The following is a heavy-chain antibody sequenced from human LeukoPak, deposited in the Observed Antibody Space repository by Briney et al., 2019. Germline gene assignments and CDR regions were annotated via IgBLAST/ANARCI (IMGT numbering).Heavy chain of an antibody. CDR1: GGSISSYY. CDR2: IYYSGST. Sequence: SETLSHTCTVSGGSISSYYWSWIRQPPGKGLEWIGYIYYSGSTNYNPSLKSRVTISVDTSKNQFSLKLSSVTAADTAVYYCARGRQQLVIGENWFDPWGQGTLVTVSS. D-gene: IGHD6-13*01. V-gene: IGHV4-59*08. J-gene: IGHJ5*02. CDR3: ARGRQQLVIGENWFDP.